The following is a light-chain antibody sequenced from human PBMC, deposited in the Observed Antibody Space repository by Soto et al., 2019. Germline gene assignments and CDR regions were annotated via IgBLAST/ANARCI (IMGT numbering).Light chain of an antibody. Sequence: EIVMTQSPVTLSVSPGERVTLSCRASQNVNIILAWYQQKPGQAPRLLIYGASSRATGIPDRFSGSGSGTDFTLTISRLEPEDFAVYYCQQYGSSPPSTFGPGTKVDIK. V-gene: IGKV3-20*01. CDR2: GAS. CDR3: QQYGSSPPST. J-gene: IGKJ3*01. CDR1: QNVNII.